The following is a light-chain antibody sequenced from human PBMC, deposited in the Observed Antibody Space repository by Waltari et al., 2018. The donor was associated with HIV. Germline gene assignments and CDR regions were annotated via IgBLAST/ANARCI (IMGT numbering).Light chain of an antibody. V-gene: IGLV3-19*01. Sequence: SSDLTQDPAVSVALGQTVRITCQGDILSSYYATWFQQQPGQAPVLVLYGKNNRPSGIPDRFSGSKSGSTASLTITGAQAEDDADYHCNSRDTTGNHWVFGGGTTLTVL. CDR1: ILSSYY. CDR2: GKN. J-gene: IGLJ3*02. CDR3: NSRDTTGNHWV.